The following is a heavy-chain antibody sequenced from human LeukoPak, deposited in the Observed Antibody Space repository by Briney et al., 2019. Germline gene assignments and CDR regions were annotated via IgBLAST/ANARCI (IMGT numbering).Heavy chain of an antibody. CDR1: GYTFTNYG. CDR3: ARSNSYGYVRTMDV. J-gene: IGHJ6*02. Sequence: ASVKVSCKASGYTFTNYGISWVRQAPGQGLEWMGWISTYNGHTNYAQKLRGRVTMTTDTSTSTAYMELRTLRSDDTAVYYCARSNSYGYVRTMDVWGQGTTVTVSS. CDR2: ISTYNGHT. V-gene: IGHV1-18*01. D-gene: IGHD5-18*01.